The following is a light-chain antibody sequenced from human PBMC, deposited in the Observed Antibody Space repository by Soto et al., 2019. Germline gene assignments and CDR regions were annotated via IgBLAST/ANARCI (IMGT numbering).Light chain of an antibody. Sequence: QSVLTQQPSVSGAPGQRVTISCIGATSDVHWYQHLPGTAPKLLIYGNNNRPSGVPDRFSGSKSGTSASLAITGLQAEDEADYYCQSFDSSLSALYVFGTGTKLTVL. CDR2: GNN. J-gene: IGLJ1*01. CDR3: QSFDSSLSALYV. CDR1: GATSD. V-gene: IGLV1-40*01.